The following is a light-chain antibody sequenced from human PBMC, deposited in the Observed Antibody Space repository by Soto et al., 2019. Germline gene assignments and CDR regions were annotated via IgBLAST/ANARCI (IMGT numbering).Light chain of an antibody. J-gene: IGKJ4*01. CDR1: QSFLYSSNNKNY. CDR2: WAS. Sequence: IVMTQSPDSLALSLGESATINCKSSQSFLYSSNNKNYLAWYQQKPGQPPKLLIYWASTRESGVPDRFSGSGSGTDFTLTISSLQAEDVAVYYCQQYYSTPLTFGGGTKV. CDR3: QQYYSTPLT. V-gene: IGKV4-1*01.